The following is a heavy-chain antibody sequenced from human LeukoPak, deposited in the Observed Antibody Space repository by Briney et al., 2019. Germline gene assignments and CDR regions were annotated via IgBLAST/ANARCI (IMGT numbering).Heavy chain of an antibody. V-gene: IGHV1-2*02. Sequence: GASVKVSCKASGYTFTGYYMHWVRQAPGQGLEWMGWINPNSGGTNYAQKFQGRVTMTRDTSISTAYMELSRLRSDDTAVYYCARDRLASSGFYGSGSYPPGYWGQGTLVTVSS. CDR2: INPNSGGT. D-gene: IGHD3-10*01. J-gene: IGHJ4*02. CDR1: GYTFTGYY. CDR3: ARDRLASSGFYGSGSYPPGY.